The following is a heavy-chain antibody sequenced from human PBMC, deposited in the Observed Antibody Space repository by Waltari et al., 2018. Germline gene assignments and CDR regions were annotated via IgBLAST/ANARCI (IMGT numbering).Heavy chain of an antibody. V-gene: IGHV3-30*01. CDR1: GFTFSSYA. Sequence: QVQLVESGGGVVQPGRSLRLSCAASGFTFSSYAMHWVRQAPGKGLEWLAVISYDGSNKYYADSVKGRFTISRDNSKNTLYLQMNSLRAEDTAVYYCARGGGDGYNLDYWGQGTLVTVSS. CDR2: ISYDGSNK. CDR3: ARGGGDGYNLDY. J-gene: IGHJ4*02. D-gene: IGHD3-16*01.